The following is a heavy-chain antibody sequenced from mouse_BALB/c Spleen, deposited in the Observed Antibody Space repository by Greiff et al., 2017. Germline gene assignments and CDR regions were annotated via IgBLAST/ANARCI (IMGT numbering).Heavy chain of an antibody. CDR3: ARRNYGSSGYFDV. V-gene: IGHV5-6-2*01. Sequence: EVKVVESGGGLVKLGGSLKLSCAASGFTFSSYYMSWVRQTPEKRLELVAAINSNGGSTYYPDTVKGRFTISRDNAKNTLYLQMSSLKSEDTALYYCARRNYGSSGYFDVWGAGTTVTVSS. J-gene: IGHJ1*01. D-gene: IGHD1-1*01. CDR1: GFTFSSYY. CDR2: INSNGGST.